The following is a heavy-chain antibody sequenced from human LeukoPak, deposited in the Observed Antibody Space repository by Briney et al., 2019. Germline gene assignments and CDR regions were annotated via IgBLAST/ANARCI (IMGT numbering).Heavy chain of an antibody. D-gene: IGHD5-12*01. CDR1: GFTFSDYY. J-gene: IGHJ4*02. CDR2: ISSSSSYI. Sequence: PGGSLRLSCAAYGFTFSDYYMSWIRQDPGKGLEWLSYISSSSSYIKYADSVKGRFTISRDNAKNSLYLQMNSLRVEDTAVYYCSGDPRGGDYWGQGTLVTISS. V-gene: IGHV3-11*05. CDR3: SGDPRGGDY.